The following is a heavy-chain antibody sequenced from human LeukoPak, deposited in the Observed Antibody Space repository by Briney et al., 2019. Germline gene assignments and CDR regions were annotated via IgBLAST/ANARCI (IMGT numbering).Heavy chain of an antibody. CDR2: INHSGST. CDR3: ARDWFRYCSGGSCFSWNWFDP. V-gene: IGHV4-34*01. CDR1: GGSFSGYY. Sequence: PSETLSLTCAVYGGSFSGYYWSWIRQPPGKGLEWIGEINHSGSTNYNPSLKSRVTISVDTSKNQFSLKLTSVTAADTAVYYCARDWFRYCSGGSCFSWNWFDPWGQGSLVTVSS. D-gene: IGHD2-15*01. J-gene: IGHJ5*02.